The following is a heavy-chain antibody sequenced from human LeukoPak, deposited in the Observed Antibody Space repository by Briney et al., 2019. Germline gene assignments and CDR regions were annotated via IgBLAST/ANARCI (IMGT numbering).Heavy chain of an antibody. CDR1: GFTFSSYA. Sequence: PGGSLRLSCAASGFTFSSYAMSWVRQAPGKGLEWVSAISGSCGSTYYADSVKGRFTISRDNFKNTLYLQMNSLRAEATAVYYCAKVEGAAGPGYWFDPWGQGTLVTVSS. V-gene: IGHV3-23*01. CDR3: AKVEGAAGPGYWFDP. CDR2: ISGSCGST. D-gene: IGHD6-13*01. J-gene: IGHJ5*02.